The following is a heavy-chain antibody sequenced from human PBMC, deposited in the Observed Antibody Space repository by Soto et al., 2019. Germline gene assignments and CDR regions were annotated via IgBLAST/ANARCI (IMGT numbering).Heavy chain of an antibody. J-gene: IGHJ6*02. CDR1: GYTFTGYY. V-gene: IGHV1-2*02. CDR3: AKGGAIVAAGTRVYLYNAMDG. CDR2: INPNSGDT. D-gene: IGHD1-26*01. Sequence: GASVKVSCKASGYTFTGYYVHWVRRAPGQGLEWMGWINPNSGDTYLAQRFQGRVTMNRDTSIGTAYMELRGLTSDDTAEYYCAKGGAIVAAGTRVYLYNAMDGWGQGTTVTAP.